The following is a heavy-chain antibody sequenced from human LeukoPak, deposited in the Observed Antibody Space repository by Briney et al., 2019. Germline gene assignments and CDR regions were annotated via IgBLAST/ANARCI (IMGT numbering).Heavy chain of an antibody. CDR1: GFNFSSYA. V-gene: IGHV3-23*01. Sequence: GGSLRLSCAASGFNFSSYAMSWVRQAPWKGLEWVSAISGSGGTTYYADSVKGRFTISRDNSKNTLYLQMNSLRAEDTAVYYCAKERSSSGYFDYWGQGTLVTVSS. CDR2: ISGSGGTT. J-gene: IGHJ4*02. CDR3: AKERSSSGYFDY. D-gene: IGHD6-19*01.